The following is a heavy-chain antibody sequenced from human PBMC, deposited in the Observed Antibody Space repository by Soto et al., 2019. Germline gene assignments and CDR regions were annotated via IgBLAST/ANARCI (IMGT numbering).Heavy chain of an antibody. Sequence: SETLSLTCAVYGGSFSGYYWSWIRQPPGKGLEWIGEINHSGSTNYNPSLKSRVTISVDTSKNQFSLKVSSVTAADTAVYYCARGKKGTRITMVRGVISPRPGMDVWGQGTTVTVSS. D-gene: IGHD3-10*01. CDR2: INHSGST. CDR3: ARGKKGTRITMVRGVISPRPGMDV. CDR1: GGSFSGYY. J-gene: IGHJ6*02. V-gene: IGHV4-34*01.